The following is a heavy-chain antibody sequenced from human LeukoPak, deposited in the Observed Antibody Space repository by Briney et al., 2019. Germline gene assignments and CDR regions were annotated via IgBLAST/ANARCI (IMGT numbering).Heavy chain of an antibody. CDR1: VFTFSSYS. J-gene: IGHJ5*02. V-gene: IGHV3-21*01. Sequence: PGGALRVSRAASVFTFSSYSMNWVRQAPGKGLEWVSSISSSSSYIYYLHSVKDRFTISRDNAKKPLYLQMNSRRAEDTAVYYCARDSSDFNWFDPWGQGTLVSVSS. CDR3: ARDSSDFNWFDP. D-gene: IGHD6-25*01. CDR2: ISSSSSYI.